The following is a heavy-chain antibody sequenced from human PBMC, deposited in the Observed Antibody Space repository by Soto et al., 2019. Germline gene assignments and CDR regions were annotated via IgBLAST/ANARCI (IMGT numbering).Heavy chain of an antibody. Sequence: QVQLVQSGAEVKKPGASVKVSCKASGYTFTSYDINWVRQATGQGLEWMGWMNPNSGNTGYAQKFQGRVTMTRNTTKNTDNKDLSNLRTEDTDTYYSAREMPSRAGAVWGQGPTVTVSS. CDR1: GYTFTSYD. J-gene: IGHJ6*02. CDR3: AREMPSRAGAV. CDR2: MNPNSGNT. D-gene: IGHD2-2*01. V-gene: IGHV1-8*01.